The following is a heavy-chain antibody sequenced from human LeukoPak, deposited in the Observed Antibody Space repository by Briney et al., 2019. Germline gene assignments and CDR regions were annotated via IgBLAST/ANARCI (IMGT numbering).Heavy chain of an antibody. V-gene: IGHV3-33*01. CDR2: IWYDGSNK. D-gene: IGHD2-2*01. CDR3: ARSYCSSTSCYADY. J-gene: IGHJ4*02. CDR1: GFTLSIYG. Sequence: PGRSLRLSCAASGFTLSIYGMHWVRQVPGKGLERVAVIWYDGSNKYYADSVKGRFTISRDNSKNTLYLQMNSLRAEDTAVYYCARSYCSSTSCYADYWGQGTLVTVSS.